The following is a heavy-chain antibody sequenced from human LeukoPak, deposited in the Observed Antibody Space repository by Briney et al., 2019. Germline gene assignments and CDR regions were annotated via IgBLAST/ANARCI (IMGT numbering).Heavy chain of an antibody. CDR3: ARGNGELPWSDY. D-gene: IGHD1-26*01. CDR2: IYYSGST. CDR1: GGSISSSSYY. Sequence: PSETLSLTCTVSGGSISSSSYYWGWIRQPPGKGLEWIGSIYYSGSTYYNPSLKSRVTISVDTSKNQFSLKLSSVTAADTAVYYCARGNGELPWSDYWGQGTLVTVFS. J-gene: IGHJ4*02. V-gene: IGHV4-39*01.